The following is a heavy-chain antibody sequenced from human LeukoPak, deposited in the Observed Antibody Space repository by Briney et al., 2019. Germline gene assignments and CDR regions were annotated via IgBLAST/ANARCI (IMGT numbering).Heavy chain of an antibody. CDR2: IKQDGSEK. Sequence: GGSLRLSCAASGFTFSSYWMSWVRQAPGRGLEWVADIKQDGSEKYYVDSVKGRFTISRDNAKNSLHLQMNSLRVEDTAVYYCARDRKFDYWGRGTLVTVSS. J-gene: IGHJ4*02. V-gene: IGHV3-7*01. CDR1: GFTFSSYW. CDR3: ARDRKFDY.